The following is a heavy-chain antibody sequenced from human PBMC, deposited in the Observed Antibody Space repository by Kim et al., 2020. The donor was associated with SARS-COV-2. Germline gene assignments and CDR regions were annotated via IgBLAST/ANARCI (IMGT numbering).Heavy chain of an antibody. D-gene: IGHD3-10*01. CDR3: LVGSSG. J-gene: IGHJ4*02. V-gene: IGHV3-73*01. Sequence: KTHNYATTYTASVKGRFTISRDDSENTAFLQMNSLRTEDTAVYYCLVGSSGWGQGILVTVSS. CDR2: KTHNYAT.